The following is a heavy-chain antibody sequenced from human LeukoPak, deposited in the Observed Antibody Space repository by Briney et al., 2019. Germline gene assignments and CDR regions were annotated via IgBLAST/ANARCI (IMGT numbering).Heavy chain of an antibody. Sequence: VNVFCKASGYTFSDYYMHWVRQTPGQGLEWMGWINPKRGGTTYAEKFRGSVTMTRDTSITTAYMELSRLRSDDTAMYYCARGLDFGGNGYYFDCWGQRTVVPGSS. CDR2: INPKRGGT. CDR1: GYTFSDYY. CDR3: ARGLDFGGNGYYFDC. V-gene: IGHV1-2*02. J-gene: IGHJ4*02. D-gene: IGHD4-23*01.